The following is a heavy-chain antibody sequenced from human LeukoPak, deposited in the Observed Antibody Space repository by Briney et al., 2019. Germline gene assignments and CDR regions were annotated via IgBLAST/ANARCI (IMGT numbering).Heavy chain of an antibody. J-gene: IGHJ4*02. CDR1: GFTFSSYA. CDR2: ISGSGGST. CDR3: AKYPLMITFGGVIPNYFDY. Sequence: GGSLRLSCAASGFTFSSYAMSWVRQAPGKGLEWVSAISGSGGSTYYAGSVKGRFTISRDNSKNTLYLQLNSLRAEDTAVYYCAKYPLMITFGGVIPNYFDYWGQGTLVTVSS. D-gene: IGHD3-16*02. V-gene: IGHV3-23*01.